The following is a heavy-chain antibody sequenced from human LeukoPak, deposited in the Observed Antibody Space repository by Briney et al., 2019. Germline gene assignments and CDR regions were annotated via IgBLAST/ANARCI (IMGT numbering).Heavy chain of an antibody. D-gene: IGHD3-3*01. Sequence: PGGSLRLSCAASGFTFNNYAMSWVRQAPGKGLEWVSAISGSGGSTYYADSVKGRFTISRDNSKNTLYLQMNSLRAEDTAVYYCAKGDYYDFWSGYSYFDYWGQGTLVTVSS. CDR2: ISGSGGST. J-gene: IGHJ4*02. CDR3: AKGDYYDFWSGYSYFDY. CDR1: GFTFNNYA. V-gene: IGHV3-23*01.